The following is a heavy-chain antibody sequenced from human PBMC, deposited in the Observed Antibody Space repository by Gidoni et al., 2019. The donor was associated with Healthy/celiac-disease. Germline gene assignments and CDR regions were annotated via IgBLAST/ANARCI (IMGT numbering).Heavy chain of an antibody. CDR3: AAVAYSNWYVLDY. V-gene: IGHV1-58*01. Sequence: QMQLVQSGPEVKKPGTSVKVSCKASGFTFTSSAVQWVRQARGQRLEWIGWIVVGSGNTNYAQKFQERVTITRDMSTSTAYMELSSLRSEDTAVYYCAAVAYSNWYVLDYWGQGTLVTVSS. CDR1: GFTFTSSA. D-gene: IGHD6-13*01. CDR2: IVVGSGNT. J-gene: IGHJ4*02.